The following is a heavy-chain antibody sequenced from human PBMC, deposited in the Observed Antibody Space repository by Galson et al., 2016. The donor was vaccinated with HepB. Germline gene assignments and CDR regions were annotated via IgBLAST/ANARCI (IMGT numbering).Heavy chain of an antibody. Sequence: SLRLSCAASRFTFSAYEMNWVRQAPGKGLEWIAYISSSGTTRKYADSVKGRITLSRDNAKNSLSLQMNSLRAEDTAVYYCARAVSWDYGDYAGYWGQGTLVTVSS. CDR3: ARAVSWDYGDYAGY. D-gene: IGHD4-17*01. V-gene: IGHV3-48*03. CDR2: ISSSGTTR. CDR1: RFTFSAYE. J-gene: IGHJ4*02.